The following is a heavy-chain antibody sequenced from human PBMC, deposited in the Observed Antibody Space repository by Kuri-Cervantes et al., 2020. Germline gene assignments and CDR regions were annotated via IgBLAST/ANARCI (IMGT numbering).Heavy chain of an antibody. D-gene: IGHD1-26*01. J-gene: IGHJ6*02. CDR1: GFIFSNYG. Sequence: GESLKISCVTSGFIFSNYGMSWVRQAPGKGLERVAAIIGSGDAAFHADSVKGRFTISRDNSRNTLYLQMNSLRAEDTAVYYCARDRRELLYYYYGMDVWGQGTTVTVSS. CDR2: IIGSGDAA. CDR3: ARDRRELLYYYYGMDV. V-gene: IGHV3-23*01.